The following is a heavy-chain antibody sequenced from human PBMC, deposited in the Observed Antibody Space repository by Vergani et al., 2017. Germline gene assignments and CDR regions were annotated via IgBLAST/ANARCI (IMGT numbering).Heavy chain of an antibody. CDR3: ARGLELVGSNVFDI. CDR2: FDPEDGET. Sequence: QVQLVQSGAEVKKPGASVKVSCKASGYTFTSYGISWVRQAPGKGLEWMGGFDPEDGETIYAQKFQGRVTMTEDTSTDTAYMELSSLRSEDTAVYYCARGLELVGSNVFDIWGQGTMVTVSS. V-gene: IGHV1-24*01. J-gene: IGHJ3*02. CDR1: GYTFTSYG. D-gene: IGHD2-15*01.